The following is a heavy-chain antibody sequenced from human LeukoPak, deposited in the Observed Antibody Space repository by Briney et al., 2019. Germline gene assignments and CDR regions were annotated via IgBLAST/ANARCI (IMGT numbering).Heavy chain of an antibody. Sequence: PSETLSLTCTLSGDSVSSYYWSWIRQPPGKGLEWIGDMYYSGSINYNPSPKSRVTISVDTSKNQFSLKASSVTAADTAVYFCARVLPPLYHFDYWGQGTLVTVSS. CDR1: GDSVSSYY. D-gene: IGHD3-10*01. V-gene: IGHV4-59*08. CDR3: ARVLPPLYHFDY. CDR2: MYYSGSI. J-gene: IGHJ4*02.